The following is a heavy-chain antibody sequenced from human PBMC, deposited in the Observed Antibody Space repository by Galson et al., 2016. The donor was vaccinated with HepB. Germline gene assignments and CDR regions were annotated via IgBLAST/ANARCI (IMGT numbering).Heavy chain of an antibody. D-gene: IGHD3-22*01. J-gene: IGHJ4*02. CDR2: IWSRGSNQ. V-gene: IGHV3-33*08. CDR1: GFTFDDYA. Sequence: SLRLSCAASGFTFDDYAMHWVRQAPGKGLEWVAVIWSRGSNQFYAHSVKGRFTISRDNSMDTLYLQMNSLRAEDTAVYYCATNSDSIFFTFQYWGQGTLVTVSS. CDR3: ATNSDSIFFTFQY.